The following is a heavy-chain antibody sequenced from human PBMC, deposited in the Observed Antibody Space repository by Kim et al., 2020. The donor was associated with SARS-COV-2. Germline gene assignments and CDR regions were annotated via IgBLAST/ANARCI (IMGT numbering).Heavy chain of an antibody. CDR1: AW. V-gene: IGHV3-15*01. D-gene: IGHD2-2*01. Sequence: AWMGWVRQAPGKGLEWVGRIKRKTDGGTTDYAAPVKGRFTISRDDEENMLFLQMNSLKTEDTAVYYCIIVFLGYCSSRTCYPRYPWGQGTLAT. CDR3: IIVFLGYCSSRTCYPRYP. J-gene: IGHJ5*02. CDR2: IKRKTDGGTT.